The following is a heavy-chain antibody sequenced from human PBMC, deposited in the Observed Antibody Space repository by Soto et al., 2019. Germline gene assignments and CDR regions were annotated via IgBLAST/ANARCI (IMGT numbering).Heavy chain of an antibody. CDR2: CSGDGGDT. CDR3: AKPPDYNWNDY. CDR1: GFSFSAYA. Sequence: GGSLRLSCAASGFSFSAYAMSWVRQAPGKGLEWVSACSGDGGDTYYTDSVKGRFTISRDNSKDTLYLQMNNLRAEDTAVYYCAKPPDYNWNDYWGQGTLVTVSS. J-gene: IGHJ4*02. V-gene: IGHV3-23*01. D-gene: IGHD1-20*01.